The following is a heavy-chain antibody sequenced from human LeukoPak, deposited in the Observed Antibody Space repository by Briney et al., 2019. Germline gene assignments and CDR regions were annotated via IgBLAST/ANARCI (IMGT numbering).Heavy chain of an antibody. CDR1: GFAFSDYW. D-gene: IGHD6-6*01. CDR2: IKQDGSQR. CDR3: ARRDGSSSRRSPIDY. Sequence: GGSLRLSCTASGFAFSDYWMTWVRQAPGKGPEWVANIKQDGSQRYYVDSVRGRFTISRDNAKNSLFLQMNGLRAEDTAVYYCARRDGSSSRRSPIDYWGQGTLVTVSS. J-gene: IGHJ4*02. V-gene: IGHV3-7*01.